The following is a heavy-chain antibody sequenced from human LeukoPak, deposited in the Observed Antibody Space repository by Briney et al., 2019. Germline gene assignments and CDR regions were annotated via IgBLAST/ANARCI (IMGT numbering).Heavy chain of an antibody. CDR3: AREVCLDY. CDR1: GFTVSSNY. Sequence: AGGSLRLSCAVSGFTVSSNYMSWVRQAPGKGLEWVSVIYSGGSTYYADSVKGRFTISRDNSKNTLYLQMNSLRAEDTAVYYCAREVCLDYWGQGTLVTVSS. J-gene: IGHJ4*02. D-gene: IGHD3-10*02. V-gene: IGHV3-53*01. CDR2: IYSGGST.